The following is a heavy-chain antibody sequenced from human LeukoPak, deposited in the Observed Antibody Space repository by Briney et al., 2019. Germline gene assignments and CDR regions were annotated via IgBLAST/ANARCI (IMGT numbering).Heavy chain of an antibody. CDR1: GFSLSTSGVG. CDR3: AHSRFHPGLYGVYYFDY. V-gene: IGHV2-5*01. CDR2: IYWNDDK. D-gene: IGHD4-17*01. Sequence: ESGPTLVNPTQTLTLTCSFSGFSLSTSGVGVGWIRQPPGKALEWLALIYWNDDKRYSPSLKSRLTITKDTSKNQVVLTMTNMDPVDTATYYCAHSRFHPGLYGVYYFDYWGQGTLVTVSS. J-gene: IGHJ4*02.